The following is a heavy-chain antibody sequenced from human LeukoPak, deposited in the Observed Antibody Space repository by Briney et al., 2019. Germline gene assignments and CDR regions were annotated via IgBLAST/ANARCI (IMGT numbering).Heavy chain of an antibody. Sequence: PSETLSLTCTVSGGSISSSSYYWGWIRQPPGKGLEWIGSMYYSGNTYYNPSLKSRVTVSVDTSKNQFSLKLSSVTAADTAMYYCATSPDYSNRWLHFDYWGQGTLVTVSS. V-gene: IGHV4-39*01. D-gene: IGHD6-13*01. CDR2: MYYSGNT. CDR1: GGSISSSSYY. CDR3: ATSPDYSNRWLHFDY. J-gene: IGHJ4*02.